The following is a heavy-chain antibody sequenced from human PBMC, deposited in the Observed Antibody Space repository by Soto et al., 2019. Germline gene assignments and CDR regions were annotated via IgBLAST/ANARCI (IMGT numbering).Heavy chain of an antibody. Sequence: LRLSCAASGFTFSSYEMNWVRQAPGKGLEWVSYISSSGSTIYYADSVKGRFTISRDNAKNSLYLQMNSLRAEDTAVYYCARGRDIVVVVAATPGWFDPWGQGTLVTVSS. V-gene: IGHV3-48*03. J-gene: IGHJ5*02. CDR3: ARGRDIVVVVAATPGWFDP. D-gene: IGHD2-15*01. CDR2: ISSSGSTI. CDR1: GFTFSSYE.